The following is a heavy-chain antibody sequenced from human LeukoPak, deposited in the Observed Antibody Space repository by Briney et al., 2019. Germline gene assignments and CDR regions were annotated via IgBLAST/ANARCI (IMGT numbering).Heavy chain of an antibody. V-gene: IGHV3-9*01. D-gene: IGHD3-10*01. CDR3: AKGSRAQGYYFDF. CDR1: GFTFDDYA. CDR2: ISWNSGSI. Sequence: PGGSLRLSCAASGFTFDDYAMHWVRQAPGKGLEWVSGISWNSGSIGYADSVKGRFTISRDNSKNTLYLQMNSLRAEDTAAYYCAKGSRAQGYYFDFWGQGTLVTVSS. J-gene: IGHJ4*02.